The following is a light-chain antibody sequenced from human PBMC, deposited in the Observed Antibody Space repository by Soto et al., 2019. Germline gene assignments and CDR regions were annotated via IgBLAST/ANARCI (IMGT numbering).Light chain of an antibody. CDR1: QSISSW. V-gene: IGKV1-5*01. Sequence: DIQMTQSPSTLSASVGDRVTITCRASQSISSWLAWYQQKPGKAPKLLIYDASSLESGVPSRFSGSGSGTEFTLTISSLQPDDFAPYSRQPSNSQGTFGQGKKVEIK. CDR2: DAS. CDR3: QPSNSQGT. J-gene: IGKJ1*01.